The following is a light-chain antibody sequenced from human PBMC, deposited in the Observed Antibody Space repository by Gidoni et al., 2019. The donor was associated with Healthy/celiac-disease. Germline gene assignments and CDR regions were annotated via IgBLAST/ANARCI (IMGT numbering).Light chain of an antibody. CDR3: QQYYSTPLT. Sequence: DLVMTQSPDSLAVSLGERATINCKSSQCGLYSANNTNYLAWYQQKAGQPPQRLIYWASTRESGVPDRFSGSGSGTDFTLTISSLQAEDVAVYYCQQYYSTPLTFXGXTKVEIK. J-gene: IGKJ4*01. V-gene: IGKV4-1*01. CDR1: QCGLYSANNTNY. CDR2: WAS.